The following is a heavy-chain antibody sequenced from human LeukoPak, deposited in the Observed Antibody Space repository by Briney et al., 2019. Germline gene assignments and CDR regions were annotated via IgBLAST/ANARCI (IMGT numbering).Heavy chain of an antibody. V-gene: IGHV3-74*01. J-gene: IGHJ3*02. CDR2: MNIDGSSR. CDR3: ARTDSSDAFDI. CDR1: GFTFSGYW. Sequence: PGGSLRLSCAASGFTFSGYWMHWVRQAPGKGLVWVSRMNIDGSSRSYADSVKGRFTISRDNAKNTLYLQMNSLRAEDTAVYYCARTDSSDAFDIWGQGTMVTVSS. D-gene: IGHD3-22*01.